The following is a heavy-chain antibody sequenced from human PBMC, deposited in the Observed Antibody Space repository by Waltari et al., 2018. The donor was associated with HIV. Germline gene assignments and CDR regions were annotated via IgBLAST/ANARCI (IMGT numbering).Heavy chain of an antibody. D-gene: IGHD4-17*01. CDR3: ARLRWDASFYYGLDV. V-gene: IGHV4-4*06. Sequence: WIAEIYHSGAANYNPSLKSRVTISVDTSKNQFSLKLRSVTAADTAVYYCARLRWDASFYYGLDVWGQGTTVTVSS. CDR2: IYHSGAA. J-gene: IGHJ6*02.